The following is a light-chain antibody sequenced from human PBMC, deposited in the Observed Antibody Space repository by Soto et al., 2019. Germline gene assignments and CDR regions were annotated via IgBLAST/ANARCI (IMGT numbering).Light chain of an antibody. CDR2: GAS. CDR1: QSVGSN. J-gene: IGKJ2*01. Sequence: EIVMTQSPATLSVSPGERATLSCRAAQSVGSNLAWYQQKPGQAPRLLIYGASTRATGIPVRFSGSGSGTEFTLTISSLQSEDFVVYYCQQYNDWPYTFGQGTKLESK. CDR3: QQYNDWPYT. V-gene: IGKV3-15*01.